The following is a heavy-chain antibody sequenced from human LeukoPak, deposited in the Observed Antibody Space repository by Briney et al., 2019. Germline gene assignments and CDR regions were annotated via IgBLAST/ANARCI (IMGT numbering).Heavy chain of an antibody. CDR3: ARSKSSGKTAAGDAYYFYHGMDV. J-gene: IGHJ6*02. Sequence: PSETLSLTCTVSGGSIRNYYWTWIRQPPGKGLEWIGYRYYSGSTNYNPSLQSRVSMSIYTSKNQLSRNLSSVPAADTALYYCARSKSSGKTAAGDAYYFYHGMDVWGLGTPVTVS. D-gene: IGHD6-13*01. CDR1: GGSIRNYY. V-gene: IGHV4-59*01. CDR2: RYYSGST.